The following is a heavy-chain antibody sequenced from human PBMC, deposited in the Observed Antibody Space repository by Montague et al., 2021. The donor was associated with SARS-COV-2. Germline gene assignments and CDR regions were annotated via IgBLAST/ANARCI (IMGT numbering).Heavy chain of an antibody. V-gene: IGHV4-59*12. Sequence: SETLSLTCTVSGGSISSYYWSWIRQPPGKGLEWIGYIYYSGSTNYNPSLRSRVTISLDTSKNQFSLKLTSITAADTAVYFCARGGADFGDYGWLDPWGQGILVTVS. CDR3: ARGGADFGDYGWLDP. CDR2: IYYSGST. D-gene: IGHD4-17*01. CDR1: GGSISSYY. J-gene: IGHJ5*02.